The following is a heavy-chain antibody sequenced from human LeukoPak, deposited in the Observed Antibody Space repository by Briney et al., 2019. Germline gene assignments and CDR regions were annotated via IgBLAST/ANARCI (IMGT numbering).Heavy chain of an antibody. D-gene: IGHD3/OR15-3a*01. Sequence: GESLKISCQGSGYTFSNYWIGWVRQLPGKGLEWMGIIYPGDSESRYSPSFQGQVIISADKSIRTAYLQWSSLKASDTAIYYCAKHIGTGYYLHYAFDIWGQGTMVTVSS. CDR1: GYTFSNYW. V-gene: IGHV5-51*01. CDR3: AKHIGTGYYLHYAFDI. J-gene: IGHJ3*02. CDR2: IYPGDSES.